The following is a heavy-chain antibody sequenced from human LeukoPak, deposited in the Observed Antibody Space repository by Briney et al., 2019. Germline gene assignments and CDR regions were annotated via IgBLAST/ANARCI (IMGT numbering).Heavy chain of an antibody. Sequence: PSETLSLTCTVSGGSISSSSYYWGWIRQPPGKGLEWIGSIYYSGSTYYNPSLKSRVTISVDTSKNQFSLKLSSVTAADTAVYYCARRGTMWDYYDSRKSPYYFDYWGQGTLVTVSS. V-gene: IGHV4-39*01. J-gene: IGHJ4*02. CDR1: GGSISSSSYY. CDR2: IYYSGST. D-gene: IGHD3-22*01. CDR3: ARRGTMWDYYDSRKSPYYFDY.